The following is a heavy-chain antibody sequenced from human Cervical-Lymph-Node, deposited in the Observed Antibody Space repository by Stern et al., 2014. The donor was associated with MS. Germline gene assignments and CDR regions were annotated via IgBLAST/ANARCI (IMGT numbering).Heavy chain of an antibody. J-gene: IGHJ4*02. V-gene: IGHV4-59*01. Sequence: QVQLQESGPGLVKPSETLSLTCTVSGGSISSYYWSWIRQPPGKGLEWIGYIYYSGSTNYNPSLKSRVTISVDTSKNQFSLKLSSVTAADTAVYYCARGVVVAPSLTFDYWGQGTLVTVSS. D-gene: IGHD2-15*01. CDR3: ARGVVVAPSLTFDY. CDR2: IYYSGST. CDR1: GGSISSYY.